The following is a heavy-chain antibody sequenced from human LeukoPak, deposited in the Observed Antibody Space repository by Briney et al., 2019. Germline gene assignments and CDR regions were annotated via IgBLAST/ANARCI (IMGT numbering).Heavy chain of an antibody. CDR1: GYPFTGYY. Sequence: ASVKVSCKASGYPFTGYYMHWVRQAPGQGLEWMGWINPDSGGTNYAQKFQGRVTMTRDTSISTAYMELSRLRSDDTAVYYCAREMDYYDSSGYYGRSFDYWGQGTLVTVSS. D-gene: IGHD3-22*01. CDR3: AREMDYYDSSGYYGRSFDY. J-gene: IGHJ4*02. V-gene: IGHV1-2*02. CDR2: INPDSGGT.